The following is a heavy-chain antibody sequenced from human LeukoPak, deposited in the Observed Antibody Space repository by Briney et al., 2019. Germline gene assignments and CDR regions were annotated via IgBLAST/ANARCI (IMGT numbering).Heavy chain of an antibody. J-gene: IGHJ4*02. D-gene: IGHD6-6*01. V-gene: IGHV3-23*01. CDR2: ISGSGGST. CDR1: GFTFSSYA. CDR3: AKFSLGAARSDY. Sequence: SGGSLRLSCAASGFTFSSYAMSWVRQAPGKGLEWVSAISGSGGSTYYAGSVKGRFTISRDNSKNTLYLQMNSLRAEDTAVYYCAKFSLGAARSDYWGQGTLVTVSS.